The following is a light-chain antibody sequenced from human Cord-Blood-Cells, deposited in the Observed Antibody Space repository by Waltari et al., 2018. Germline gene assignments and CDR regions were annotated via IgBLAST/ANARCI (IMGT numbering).Light chain of an antibody. CDR1: QSVSSN. Sequence: EIVMTQSPATLSVSPGESATLSCRASQSVSSNLAWYQQKPGHAPRLPIYGASTRATGIPARFSGSGSGTEFTLTISSLQSEDFAVYYCQQYNNWPRTFGQGTKVEIK. V-gene: IGKV3-15*01. CDR3: QQYNNWPRT. CDR2: GAS. J-gene: IGKJ1*01.